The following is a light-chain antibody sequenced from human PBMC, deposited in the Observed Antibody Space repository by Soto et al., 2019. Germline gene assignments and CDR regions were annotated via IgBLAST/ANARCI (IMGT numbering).Light chain of an antibody. CDR3: QQYNCFSLT. J-gene: IGKJ4*01. CDR1: QSISNL. CDR2: DAS. Sequence: DIQMTQSPTSLSASVGDRVTITCRASQSISNLLAWYQQKPGQAPKLLIYDASSLESGVPSRFSGSGSGTEFTLTISGLQPDDFASYYCQQYNCFSLTFGGGTKVDIK. V-gene: IGKV1-5*01.